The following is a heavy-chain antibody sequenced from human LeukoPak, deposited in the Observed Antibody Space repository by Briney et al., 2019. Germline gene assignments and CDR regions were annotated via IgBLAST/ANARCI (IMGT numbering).Heavy chain of an antibody. J-gene: IGHJ4*02. CDR1: GYTFTNYD. V-gene: IGHV1-8*01. D-gene: IGHD2-2*01. CDR3: ATATPVVVPAARVNYFDY. Sequence: GASVKVSCKASGYTFTNYDINWVRQATGQGLEWMGWMNPNSGNTGYAQKFQGRVTMTEDTSTDTAYMELSSLRSEDTAVYYCATATPVVVPAARVNYFDYWGQGTLVTVSS. CDR2: MNPNSGNT.